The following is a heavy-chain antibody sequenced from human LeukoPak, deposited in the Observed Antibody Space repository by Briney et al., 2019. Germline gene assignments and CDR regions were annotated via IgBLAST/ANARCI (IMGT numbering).Heavy chain of an antibody. D-gene: IGHD3/OR15-3a*01. J-gene: IGHJ6*02. CDR1: GYTLTELS. Sequence: APVKVSCKVSGYTLTELSMHWVRQAPGKGLEWMGGFDPEDGETIYAQKFQGRVTMTEDTSTDTAYMELSSLRSEDTAVYYCATFWSGGSPPIRYGMDVWGQGTTVTVSS. V-gene: IGHV1-24*01. CDR2: FDPEDGET. CDR3: ATFWSGGSPPIRYGMDV.